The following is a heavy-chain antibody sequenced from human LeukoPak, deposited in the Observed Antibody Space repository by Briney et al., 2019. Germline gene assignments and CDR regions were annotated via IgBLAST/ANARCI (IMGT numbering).Heavy chain of an antibody. Sequence: ASVKVSCKASGCTFSSYAISWVRQAPGQGLEWMGGIIPIFGTANYAQKFQGRVTITADESTSTAYMELSSLRSDDTAVYYCASGRLIVGAPHLREDIWGQGTMVTVSS. CDR2: IIPIFGTA. D-gene: IGHD1-26*01. J-gene: IGHJ3*02. V-gene: IGHV1-69*13. CDR3: ASGRLIVGAPHLREDI. CDR1: GCTFSSYA.